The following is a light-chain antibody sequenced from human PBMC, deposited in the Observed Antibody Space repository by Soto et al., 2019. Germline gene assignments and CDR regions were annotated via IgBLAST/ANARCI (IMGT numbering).Light chain of an antibody. CDR3: QTWGTGIQVI. J-gene: IGLJ2*01. V-gene: IGLV4-69*01. CDR2: LNSDGSH. CDR1: SGHSTYA. Sequence: QPVLTQSPSASASLGASVKLTCTLSSGHSTYAIAWHQQQPEKGPRYLMKLNSDGSHSEGDGIPDRFSGSSSGAERYLTISSPQSEDEADYYCQTWGTGIQVIFGGGTKLTVL.